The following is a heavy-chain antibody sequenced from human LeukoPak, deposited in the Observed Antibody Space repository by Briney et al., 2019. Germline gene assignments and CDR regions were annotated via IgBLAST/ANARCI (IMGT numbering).Heavy chain of an antibody. V-gene: IGHV4-4*07. Sequence: SETLSLTCTVSGGSISSYYWSWIRQPAGKGLEWIGRIYTSGSTNYNPSLASRVSISVHKSKNQVSLKLSSVTAADTAVYYCARSPNFMVRGVASFDYWGQGTLVTVPS. CDR1: GGSISSYY. J-gene: IGHJ4*02. CDR3: ARSPNFMVRGVASFDY. CDR2: IYTSGST. D-gene: IGHD3-10*01.